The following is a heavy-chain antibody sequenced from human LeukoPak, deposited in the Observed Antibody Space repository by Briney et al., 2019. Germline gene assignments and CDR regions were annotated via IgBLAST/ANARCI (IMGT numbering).Heavy chain of an antibody. CDR1: GGSFSGYY. CDR3: ARGSILMAYFDY. J-gene: IGHJ4*02. V-gene: IGHV4-34*01. Sequence: PSETLSLTCAVYGGSFSGYYWSWIRQPPGKGLEWIGEINHSGSTNYNPSLKSRVTISVDTSKNQFSLKLSSVTAADTAVYYCARGSILMAYFDYWGQGTLDTVSS. D-gene: IGHD2-8*02. CDR2: INHSGST.